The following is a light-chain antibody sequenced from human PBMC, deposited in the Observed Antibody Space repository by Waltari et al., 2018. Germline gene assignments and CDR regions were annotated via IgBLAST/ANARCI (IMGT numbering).Light chain of an antibody. CDR2: DVT. J-gene: IGLJ3*02. CDR3: ASYIAASTLV. V-gene: IGLV2-14*03. CDR1: GTDVRTYNY. Sequence: QSALTQPASVSGSPGQSLTLSCTGSGTDVRTYNYSSWYQHYPDKAPRLMIYDVTNRPSGVSDRFSGSKSGNTASLTISGLQPEDEADYYCASYIAASTLVFGGGTRLTVV.